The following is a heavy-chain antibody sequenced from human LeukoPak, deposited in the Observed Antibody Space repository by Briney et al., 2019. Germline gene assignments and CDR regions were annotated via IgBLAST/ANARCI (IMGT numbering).Heavy chain of an antibody. V-gene: IGHV3-66*01. CDR3: ARDPTGSHY. CDR1: GFTLSNNN. D-gene: IGHD1-1*01. J-gene: IGHJ4*02. Sequence: GGSLRLTCAASGFTLSNNNMSRVRQAPGKGLEWVSIIYSDGGTYYADSVKGRFTISRDTSKNTLYLQMNSLSAEDTAVYYCARDPTGSHYWGQGTLVTVSS. CDR2: IYSDGGT.